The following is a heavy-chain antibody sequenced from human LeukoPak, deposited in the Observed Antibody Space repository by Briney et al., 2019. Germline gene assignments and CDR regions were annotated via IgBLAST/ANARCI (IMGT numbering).Heavy chain of an antibody. V-gene: IGHV4-59*01. Sequence: PSETLSLTCTVSGGSISSYYWSWIRQPPGKGLEWIGDIYYSGSTNYNPSLKSRVTISVDTSKKQFSLKLSSVTAADTAVYYCARLAGELLVDYWGQGTLVTVSS. CDR2: IYYSGST. CDR1: GGSISSYY. CDR3: ARLAGELLVDY. J-gene: IGHJ4*02. D-gene: IGHD3-16*01.